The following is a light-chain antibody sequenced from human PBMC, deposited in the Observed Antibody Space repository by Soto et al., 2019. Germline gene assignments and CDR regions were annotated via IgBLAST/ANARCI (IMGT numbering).Light chain of an antibody. CDR2: AAS. CDR1: QGIRND. CDR3: IQRNIYSLT. Sequence: DIQMTQSPSSLSASVGDRVTITCRASQGIRNDLGWYQQKPGKAPKRLIYAASSLQSWVPSRFSGSGSGTEFTVTISCLQPEDFASYSSIQRNIYSLTFGLGTNVDIK. V-gene: IGKV1-17*01. J-gene: IGKJ1*01.